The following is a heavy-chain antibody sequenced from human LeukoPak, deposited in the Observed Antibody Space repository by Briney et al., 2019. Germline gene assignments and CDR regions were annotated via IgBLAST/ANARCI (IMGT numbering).Heavy chain of an antibody. V-gene: IGHV3-23*01. CDR1: GFSFSAHA. CDR3: SRDRSRGYSFT. J-gene: IGHJ5*02. D-gene: IGHD5-12*01. CDR2: IYADGGGGGT. Sequence: GGSLRLSCAASGFSFSAHAMSWVRQAPGKGLEWVSVIYADGGGGGTYYADSVKGRFTISRDNSRNTLYLQMSNLRADDTAMYYCSRDRSRGYSFTWGQGTLVTVS.